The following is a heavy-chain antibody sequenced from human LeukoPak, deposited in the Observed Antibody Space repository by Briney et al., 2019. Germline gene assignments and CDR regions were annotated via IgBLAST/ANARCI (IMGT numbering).Heavy chain of an antibody. D-gene: IGHD2-21*01. CDR1: GFTLSSYA. CDR3: AKAPVTTCRGAYCYPFDY. CDR2: ISDSGNT. V-gene: IGHV3-23*01. J-gene: IGHJ4*02. Sequence: GGSPRLSCAASGFTLSSYATSWVRQAPGKGLEWVSAISDSGNTYHADSVKGRFTISRDSSKNTLFLQMNRLRPEDAAVYYCAKAPVTTCRGAYCYPFDYWGQGTLVTVSS.